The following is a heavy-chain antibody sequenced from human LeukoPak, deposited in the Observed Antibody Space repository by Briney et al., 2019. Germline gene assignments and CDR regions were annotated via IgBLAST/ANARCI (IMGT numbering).Heavy chain of an antibody. CDR2: ISYDGSNK. D-gene: IGHD3-22*01. CDR3: ARDRYYYDSSGYLLRYFDY. J-gene: IGHJ4*02. Sequence: GGSLRLSCAASGFTFSSYAMPWVRQAPGKGLEWVAVISYDGSNKYYADSVKGRFTISRDNSKNTLYLQMNSLRAEDTAVYYCARDRYYYDSSGYLLRYFDYWGQGTLVTVSS. V-gene: IGHV3-30-3*01. CDR1: GFTFSSYA.